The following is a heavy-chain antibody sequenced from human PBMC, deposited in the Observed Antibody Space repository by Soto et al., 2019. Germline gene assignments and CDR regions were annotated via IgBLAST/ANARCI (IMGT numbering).Heavy chain of an antibody. CDR2: ISYDGSNK. V-gene: IGHV3-30-3*01. CDR3: ARVTPSPRGYAFDI. CDR1: GFTFSSYA. Sequence: QVQLVESGGGVVQPGRSLRLSCAASGFTFSSYAMHWVRQAPGKGLEWVAVISYDGSNKYYADSVKGRFTISRDNSKNSLHLQMNTLRAEDTAVYYCARVTPSPRGYAFDIWGQGTMVTVSS. J-gene: IGHJ3*02.